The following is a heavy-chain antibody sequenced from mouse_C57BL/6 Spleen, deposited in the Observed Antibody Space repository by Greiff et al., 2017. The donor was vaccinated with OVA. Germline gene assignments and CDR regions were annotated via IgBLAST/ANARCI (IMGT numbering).Heavy chain of an antibody. Sequence: QVQLQQPGAELVRPGSSVKLSCKASGNTFTSYWMHWVKQRPIQGLEWIGNIDPSDSETHSNQKFKDKATLTVDKSSSTAYMQLSSLTSEDSAVYYCARSMGNYECAYWGQGTLVTVSA. D-gene: IGHD2-1*01. CDR3: ARSMGNYECAY. CDR1: GNTFTSYW. V-gene: IGHV1-52*01. J-gene: IGHJ3*01. CDR2: IDPSDSET.